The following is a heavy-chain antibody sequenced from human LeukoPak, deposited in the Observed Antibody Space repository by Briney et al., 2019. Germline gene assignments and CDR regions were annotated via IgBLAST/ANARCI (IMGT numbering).Heavy chain of an antibody. Sequence: ASVKVSCKASGYTFINYDINWVRQAPGQGLEWMGWINTNTGNPTYAQGFTGRFVFSLDTSVSTAYLQISSLKAEDTAVYYRTTGADTAMVTGYYFDYWGQGTLVTVSS. J-gene: IGHJ4*02. CDR3: TTGADTAMVTGYYFDY. D-gene: IGHD5-18*01. V-gene: IGHV7-4-1*02. CDR1: GYTFINYD. CDR2: INTNTGNP.